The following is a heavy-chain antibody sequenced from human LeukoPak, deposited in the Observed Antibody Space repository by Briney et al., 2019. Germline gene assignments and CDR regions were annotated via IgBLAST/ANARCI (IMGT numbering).Heavy chain of an antibody. Sequence: GASVKVSCKASGYTFTSYDINWVRQATGQGLEWMGWMNPNSGNTGYAQKFQGRVTMTRNTSISTAYMELSSLRSEDTAVYYCAPRSTVTNGFDYWGQGTLVTVSS. J-gene: IGHJ4*02. CDR2: MNPNSGNT. CDR3: APRSTVTNGFDY. V-gene: IGHV1-8*01. CDR1: GYTFTSYD. D-gene: IGHD4-17*01.